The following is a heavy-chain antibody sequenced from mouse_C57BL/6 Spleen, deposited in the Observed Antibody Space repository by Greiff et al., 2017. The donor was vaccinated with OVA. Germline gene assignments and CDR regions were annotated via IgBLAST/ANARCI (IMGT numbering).Heavy chain of an antibody. V-gene: IGHV1-5*01. CDR3: TRSTMVTAWYFDV. J-gene: IGHJ1*03. CDR2: IYPGNSDT. CDR1: GYTFTSYW. Sequence: VQLKQPGAELVMPGASVKLSCKASGYTFTSYWMHWVKQRPGQGLEWIGAIYPGNSDTSYNQKFKGKAKLTAVTSASTAYMELSSLTNEDSAVYYCTRSTMVTAWYFDVWGTGTTVTVSS. D-gene: IGHD2-2*01.